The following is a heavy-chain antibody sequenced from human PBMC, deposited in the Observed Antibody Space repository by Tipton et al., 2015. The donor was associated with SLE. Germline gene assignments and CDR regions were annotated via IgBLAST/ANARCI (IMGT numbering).Heavy chain of an antibody. CDR3: ARQRGYDFWSGWDYYYYMDV. D-gene: IGHD3-3*01. Sequence: QLVQSGAEVKKPGESLKISCKGSGYSFASYWIGWVRQMPGKGLEWMGIIYPGDSDTRYSPSFQGQVTISADKSISTAYPQWSSLKASDTAMYYCARQRGYDFWSGWDYYYYMDVWGKGTTVTVSS. CDR1: GYSFASYW. CDR2: IYPGDSDT. J-gene: IGHJ6*03. V-gene: IGHV5-51*01.